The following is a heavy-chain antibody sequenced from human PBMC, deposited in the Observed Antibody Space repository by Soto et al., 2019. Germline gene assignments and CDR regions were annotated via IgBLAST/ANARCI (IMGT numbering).Heavy chain of an antibody. CDR3: ARVYYDFWSGPRHDAFDI. CDR1: GYTFTGYY. J-gene: IGHJ3*02. D-gene: IGHD3-3*01. V-gene: IGHV1-2*04. CDR2: INPNSGGT. Sequence: ASVKVSCKASGYTFTGYYMHWVRQAPGQGLEWMGWINPNSGGTNYAQKFQGWVTMTRDTSISTAYMELSRLRSDDTAVYYCARVYYDFWSGPRHDAFDIWGQGTMVTVSS.